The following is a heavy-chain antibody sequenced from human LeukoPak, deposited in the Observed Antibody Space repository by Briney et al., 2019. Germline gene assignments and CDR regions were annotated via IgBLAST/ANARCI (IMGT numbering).Heavy chain of an antibody. J-gene: IGHJ4*02. D-gene: IGHD3-10*01. CDR3: ARDYYGSGTFDY. CDR1: GFTFSSYS. Sequence: PGGSLRLSCAASGFTFSSYSMNWVRQAPGKGLEWVSSISSSRSYIYYADSVKGRFTISRDNAKNSLYLQMDSLRAEDTAVYYCARDYYGSGTFDYWGQGTLVTVSS. CDR2: ISSSRSYI. V-gene: IGHV3-21*01.